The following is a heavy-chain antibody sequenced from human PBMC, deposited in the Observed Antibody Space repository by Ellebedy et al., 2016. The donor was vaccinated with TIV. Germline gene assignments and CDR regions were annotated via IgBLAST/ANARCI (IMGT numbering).Heavy chain of an antibody. CDR1: GFSFRSYW. D-gene: IGHD4-17*01. V-gene: IGHV3-7*01. CDR3: ATDGSYGDYLSPTHAFEN. J-gene: IGHJ3*02. CDR2: INQDGSDK. Sequence: GGSLRLSCGASGFSFRSYWMTWVRQAPGKGLEWVANINQDGSDKYYEDSVKGRFTIARDNAKNSLFLQRRSLRVEDTAVYYCATDGSYGDYLSPTHAFENWGQGTMVIVSS.